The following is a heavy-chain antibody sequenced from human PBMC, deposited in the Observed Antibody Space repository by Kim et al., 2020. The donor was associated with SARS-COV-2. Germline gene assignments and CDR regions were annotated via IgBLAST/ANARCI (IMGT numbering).Heavy chain of an antibody. CDR3: ARGMFSSSWPSPGNWF. CDR2: IYYSGST. D-gene: IGHD6-13*01. V-gene: IGHV4-61*01. J-gene: IGHJ5*01. Sequence: SETLSLTCTVSGGSVSSGSYYWSWIRQPPGKGLEWIGYIYYSGSTNYNPSLKSRVTISVDTSKNQFSLKLSSVTAADTAVYYCARGMFSSSWPSPGNWF. CDR1: GGSVSSGSYY.